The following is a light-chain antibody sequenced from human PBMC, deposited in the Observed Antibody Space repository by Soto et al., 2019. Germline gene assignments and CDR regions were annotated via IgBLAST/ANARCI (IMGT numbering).Light chain of an antibody. V-gene: IGLV2-14*01. Sequence: QSALTQPASVSGSPGQSITISCTGTSSDVGGYNYVSWYQQYPGKAPRLIIYEVSRRPSGISNRFSGSKSGNTASLTISGLQAEDEADYYCTSYTSSSPYVFGTGTKVTVL. CDR2: EVS. CDR3: TSYTSSSPYV. CDR1: SSDVGGYNY. J-gene: IGLJ1*01.